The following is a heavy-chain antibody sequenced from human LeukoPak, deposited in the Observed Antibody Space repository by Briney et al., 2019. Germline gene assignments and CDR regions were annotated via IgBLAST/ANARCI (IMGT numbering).Heavy chain of an antibody. J-gene: IGHJ5*02. CDR3: TTIQGYCSGGSCYGNNWFDP. Sequence: KPGGSLRLSCSASGFTFSNAWMSWVRQAPGKGLEWVGRIKSKTDGGTTDYAAPVKGRFTISRDDSENTLYLQMNSLKTEDTAVYYCTTIQGYCSGGSCYGNNWFDPWGQGTLVTVSS. D-gene: IGHD2-15*01. V-gene: IGHV3-15*01. CDR1: GFTFSNAW. CDR2: IKSKTDGGTT.